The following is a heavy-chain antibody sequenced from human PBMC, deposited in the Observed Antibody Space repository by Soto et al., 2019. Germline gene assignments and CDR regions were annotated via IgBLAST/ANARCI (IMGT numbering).Heavy chain of an antibody. D-gene: IGHD3-10*01. V-gene: IGHV3-21*01. CDR3: ARDLWFGEQEIDS. J-gene: IGHJ5*01. CDR1: GFTFSSYS. CDR2: ISSSSSYI. Sequence: GGSLRLSCAASGFTFSSYSMNWVRQAPGKGLEWVSSISSSSSYIYYADSVKGRFTISRDNAKNSLYLQMNSLRAEDTAVYYCARDLWFGEQEIDSRGQGTLVTVSS.